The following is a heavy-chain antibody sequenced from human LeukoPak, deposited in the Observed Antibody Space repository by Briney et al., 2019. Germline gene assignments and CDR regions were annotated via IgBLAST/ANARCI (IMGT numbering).Heavy chain of an antibody. Sequence: KPSETLSLTCTVSDGSISSYYWSWIRQPPGKGLEWIGYIYYSGSTNYNPSLKSRVTISVDTSKNQFSLKLSSVTAADTAVYYCAKGGGWLQFWFDPWGQGTLVTVSS. CDR1: DGSISSYY. CDR3: AKGGGWLQFWFDP. D-gene: IGHD5-24*01. V-gene: IGHV4-59*01. CDR2: IYYSGST. J-gene: IGHJ5*02.